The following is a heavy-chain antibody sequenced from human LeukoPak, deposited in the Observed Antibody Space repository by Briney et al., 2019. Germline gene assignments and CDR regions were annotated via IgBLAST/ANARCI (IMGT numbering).Heavy chain of an antibody. D-gene: IGHD2-21*01. CDR1: GGTFSSYA. Sequence: SVKVSCKASGGTFSSYAISWVRQAPGQGLEWMGGIIPIFGTANYAQKFQGRVTITTDESTSTAYMELSSLRSEDTAVYYCARVVSYCGGDCPFDYWGQGTLVTVSS. CDR2: IIPIFGTA. J-gene: IGHJ4*02. V-gene: IGHV1-69*05. CDR3: ARVVSYCGGDCPFDY.